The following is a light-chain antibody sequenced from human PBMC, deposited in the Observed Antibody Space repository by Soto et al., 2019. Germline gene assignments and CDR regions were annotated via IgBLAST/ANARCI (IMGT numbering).Light chain of an antibody. V-gene: IGLV2-14*03. J-gene: IGLJ1*01. CDR1: SSDVGRYNY. CDR3: SSYTSSRTYI. CDR2: DVS. Sequence: QAVVAQPASVSGSPGQSITISCTGTSSDVGRYNYVSWYQQHPGKAPKLIFYDVSNRPSGVSNRFSGSKSGNTASLTISGLQAEDEADYYCSSYTSSRTYIFGTGTKVTVL.